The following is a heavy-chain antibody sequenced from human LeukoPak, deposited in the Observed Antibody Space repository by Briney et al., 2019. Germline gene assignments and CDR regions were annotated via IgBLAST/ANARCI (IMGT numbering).Heavy chain of an antibody. V-gene: IGHV4-30-2*01. J-gene: IGHJ4*02. CDR2: IYHSGST. CDR1: GGSISSGGYS. CDR3: ARVQAAAGIDY. D-gene: IGHD6-13*01. Sequence: SETLSLTCAVSGGSISSGGYSWSWIRQPPGKGLEWIGYIYHSGSTYYNPSLKSRVTISVDRSKSQFSLKLSSVTAADTAVYYCARVQAAAGIDYWGQGTLVTVSS.